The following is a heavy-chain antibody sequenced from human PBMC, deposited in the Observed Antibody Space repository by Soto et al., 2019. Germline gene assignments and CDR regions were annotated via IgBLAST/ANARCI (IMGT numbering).Heavy chain of an antibody. CDR1: GGSISSYY. J-gene: IGHJ5*02. D-gene: IGHD6-13*01. CDR3: ARVWGAAAGANWFDP. V-gene: IGHV4-59*01. CDR2: IYYSGST. Sequence: SETLSLTCTVSGGSISSYYWSWIRQPPGKGLEWIGYIYYSGSTNYNPSLKSRVTISVDTSKNQFSLELSSVTAADTAVYYCARVWGAAAGANWFDPWGQGTLVTVSS.